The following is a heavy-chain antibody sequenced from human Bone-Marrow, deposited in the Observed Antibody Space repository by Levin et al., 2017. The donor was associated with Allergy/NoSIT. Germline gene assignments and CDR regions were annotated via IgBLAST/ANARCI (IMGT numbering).Heavy chain of an antibody. V-gene: IGHV3-23*01. CDR2: ISASGSGT. J-gene: IGHJ6*02. CDR3: ATRVATRAWLQLDDNNGMDV. Sequence: GESLKISCAATGFTFSKFAMSWVRQAPGKGLEWVSGISASGSGTYYADSVKGRFTVSRDNSRNTLNLRMNNLTADDTAVYYCATRVATRAWLQLDDNNGMDVWGQGTAVSVSS. D-gene: IGHD5-24*01. CDR1: GFTFSKFA.